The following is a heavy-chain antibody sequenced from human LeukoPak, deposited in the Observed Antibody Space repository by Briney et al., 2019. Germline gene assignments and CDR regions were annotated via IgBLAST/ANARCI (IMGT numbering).Heavy chain of an antibody. Sequence: GGSLRLSCAASGFTFSSYEMNWVRQAPGKGLEWVSYISSSGSTIYYADSVKGRFTISRDNSKNTLYLQMSSLRPEDTAVYYCARTYRDGYNPTGAYWGQGTLVTVSS. CDR1: GFTFSSYE. CDR2: ISSSGSTI. D-gene: IGHD5-24*01. CDR3: ARTYRDGYNPTGAY. V-gene: IGHV3-48*03. J-gene: IGHJ4*02.